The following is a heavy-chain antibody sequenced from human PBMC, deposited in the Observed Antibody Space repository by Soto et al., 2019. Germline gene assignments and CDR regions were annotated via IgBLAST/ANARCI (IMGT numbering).Heavy chain of an antibody. CDR3: ARDPVGYGDYDRSGY. CDR2: IYSGGST. CDR1: GFTVSSNY. D-gene: IGHD4-17*01. Sequence: GGSLRLSCAASGFTVSSNYMSWVRQAPGKGLEWVSVIYSGGSTYYADSVKGRFTISRHNSKNTLYLQMNSLRAEDTAVYYCARDPVGYGDYDRSGYWGQGTLVTVSS. V-gene: IGHV3-53*04. J-gene: IGHJ4*02.